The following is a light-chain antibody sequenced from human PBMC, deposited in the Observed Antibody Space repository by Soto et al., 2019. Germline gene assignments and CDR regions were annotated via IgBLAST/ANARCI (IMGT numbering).Light chain of an antibody. Sequence: DVQMTQSPSSLSASVGDRVTITCRASQVITNFLAWYQQKPGKVPRLLIYSASTLQSGVPSRFSGSGSGTDFTLTISSLQPEDVATYYCQQSFSIPPLTFGGGTKVDI. V-gene: IGKV1-27*01. CDR1: QVITNF. CDR2: SAS. J-gene: IGKJ4*01. CDR3: QQSFSIPPLT.